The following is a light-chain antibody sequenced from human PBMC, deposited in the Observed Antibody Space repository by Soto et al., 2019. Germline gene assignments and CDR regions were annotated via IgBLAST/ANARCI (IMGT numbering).Light chain of an antibody. V-gene: IGKV1-39*01. CDR3: QQSYGIPYT. Sequence: DIQMTQSPSSLSASVGDRVTITCRASQTISTYLNWYQQKPGKAPKLLIYAASTLQSGVPSRFSGSGFGTDYTLSIHSLQLEDFATYYCQQSYGIPYTCGQGMKLEVK. CDR2: AAS. CDR1: QTISTY. J-gene: IGKJ2*01.